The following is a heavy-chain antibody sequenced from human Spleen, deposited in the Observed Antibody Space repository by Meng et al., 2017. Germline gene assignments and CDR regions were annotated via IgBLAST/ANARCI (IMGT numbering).Heavy chain of an antibody. CDR1: GVSISSSSYY. Sequence: QVQMQESVPALVKASETLFLTCIVSGVSISSSSYYWGWIRQPPGKGLEWIGTMSYFGGTTNYNPSLKSRIITSGDTSKNQFSLELSSVTAADTAVYYCARRNYPYYFDYWGQGILVTVSS. J-gene: IGHJ4*02. CDR3: ARRNYPYYFDY. V-gene: IGHV4-39*01. CDR2: MSYFGGTT. D-gene: IGHD5-24*01.